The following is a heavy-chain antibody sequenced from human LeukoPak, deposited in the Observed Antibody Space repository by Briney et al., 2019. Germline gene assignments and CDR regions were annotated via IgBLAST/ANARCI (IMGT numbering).Heavy chain of an antibody. CDR3: AREEVKSFDN. J-gene: IGHJ5*02. CDR1: GFTFSTYS. CDR2: ISSNNRYI. V-gene: IGHV3-21*04. Sequence: GGSLRLSCAASGFTFSTYSMNWVRQAPGKGLEWVSSISSNNRYIYYADSVKGRFTISRDNAKNSLYLQMNNLRVKDTAVYYCAREEVKSFDNWGQGTLVTVSS.